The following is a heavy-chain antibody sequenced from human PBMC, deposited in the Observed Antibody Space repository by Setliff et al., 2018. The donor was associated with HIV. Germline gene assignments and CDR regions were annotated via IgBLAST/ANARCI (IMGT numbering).Heavy chain of an antibody. V-gene: IGHV1-8*02. CDR3: ARGPYYDSNGYHLSSDY. CDR1: GYSFTGYY. J-gene: IGHJ4*02. D-gene: IGHD3-22*01. CDR2: MNPNSGNT. Sequence: ASVKVSCKASGYSFTGYYMHWVRQAPGQGLEWMAWMNPNSGNTGYAQKFQGRVTLTRDTSISTAYMELSSLRSEDTAVYYCARGPYYDSNGYHLSSDYWGQGTLVTVSS.